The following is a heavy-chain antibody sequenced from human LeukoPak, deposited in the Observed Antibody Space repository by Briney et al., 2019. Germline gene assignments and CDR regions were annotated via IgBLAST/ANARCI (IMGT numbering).Heavy chain of an antibody. D-gene: IGHD1-7*01. Sequence: ASVKVSCTASGYTFTRYGNSRVRQAPGQGLDWMGWMSAYNGNTNYAQKLQGRVTMTTDTSTSTAYMELRSLRSDDTAVYYCARADNWNYGDYWGQGTLVTVSS. CDR2: MSAYNGNT. CDR1: GYTFTRYG. J-gene: IGHJ4*02. V-gene: IGHV1-18*01. CDR3: ARADNWNYGDY.